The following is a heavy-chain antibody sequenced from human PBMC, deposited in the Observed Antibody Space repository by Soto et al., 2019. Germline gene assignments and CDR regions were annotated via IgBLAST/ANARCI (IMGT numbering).Heavy chain of an antibody. V-gene: IGHV3-66*01. J-gene: IGHJ4*02. Sequence: EVQLVESGGDLVQPGGSLRLSCAASGFSISNNYMSWARQAPGKGLEWVSVTYSDDRTHYADSVKGRFTISRDNSKNTLFLQMNSLRVADTAVYYCEARGRRWLQNPFDYWGQGTLVTVSS. CDR2: TYSDDRT. CDR1: GFSISNNY. CDR3: EARGRRWLQNPFDY. D-gene: IGHD5-12*01.